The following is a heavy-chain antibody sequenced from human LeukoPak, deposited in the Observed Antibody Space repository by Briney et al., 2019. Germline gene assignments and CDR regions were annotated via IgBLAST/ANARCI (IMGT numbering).Heavy chain of an antibody. V-gene: IGHV4-4*07. D-gene: IGHD3-3*01. CDR1: GGSISSYY. CDR3: ARDILRFSEWTDDAFDI. CDR2: IYTSGST. J-gene: IGHJ3*02. Sequence: SETLSLTCTVSGGSISSYYWSWIRQPAGKGLEWIGRIYTSGSTNYNPSLKSRVTMSVDTSKNQFSLKLSSVTAADTAVYYCARDILRFSEWTDDAFDIWGQGTMVTVSS.